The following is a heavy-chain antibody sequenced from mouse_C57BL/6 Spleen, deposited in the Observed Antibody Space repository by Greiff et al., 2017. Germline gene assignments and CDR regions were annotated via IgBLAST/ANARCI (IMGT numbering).Heavy chain of an antibody. J-gene: IGHJ1*03. CDR1: GYAFSSSW. CDR3: ALYYYGSSYFDV. CDR2: IYPGDGDT. V-gene: IGHV1-82*01. Sequence: VKLQQSGPELVKPGASVKTSCKASGYAFSSSWMNWVKQRPGKGLEWIGRIYPGDGDTNYNGKFKGKATLTADKSSSTAYMQLSSLTSEDSAVYFCALYYYGSSYFDVWGTGTTVTVSS. D-gene: IGHD1-1*01.